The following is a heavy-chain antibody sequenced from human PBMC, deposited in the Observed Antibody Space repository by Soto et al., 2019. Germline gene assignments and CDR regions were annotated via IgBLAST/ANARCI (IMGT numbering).Heavy chain of an antibody. Sequence: QLQLQESGPGLVKPSETLSLTCTVSGGSISSSSYYWGWIRQPPGKGLEWIGSIHYSGSTYYNPSLTMRVTTSVGTSEIQFSLLPTSLTAADTALYYGARLAVRSSSFTDYWGQGPLVTVSS. J-gene: IGHJ4*02. CDR2: IHYSGST. D-gene: IGHD6-13*01. CDR3: ARLAVRSSSFTDY. CDR1: GGSISSSSYY. V-gene: IGHV4-39*01.